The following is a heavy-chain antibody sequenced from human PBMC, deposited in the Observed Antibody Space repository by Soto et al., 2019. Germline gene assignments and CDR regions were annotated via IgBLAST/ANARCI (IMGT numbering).Heavy chain of an antibody. CDR1: GFTFSSYA. J-gene: IGHJ5*02. CDR3: AKDFEDIVVMVAVRQYNWFDP. V-gene: IGHV3-23*01. Sequence: EVQLLESGGGLVQPGGSLRLSCAASGFTFSSYAMSWVRQAPGKGLEWVSAISGSGGSTYYADSVKGRFTISRDNSKNTLYLQMNSLRAEDTAVYYCAKDFEDIVVMVAVRQYNWFDPWGQGTLVTVSS. D-gene: IGHD2-15*01. CDR2: ISGSGGST.